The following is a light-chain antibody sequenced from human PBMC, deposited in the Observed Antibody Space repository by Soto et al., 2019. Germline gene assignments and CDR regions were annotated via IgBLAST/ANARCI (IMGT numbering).Light chain of an antibody. J-gene: IGLJ1*01. Sequence: SVLTQPPPASETPGQPVPISCSGSNSNIARNTVNWSPPLPGTAPKLLIYYNNQRPSGVPDRFSGSNSCTPASLAIIRRQSEDERDDYCAAWDDALKRYVFGTGTKVTGL. V-gene: IGLV1-44*01. CDR2: YNN. CDR3: AAWDDALKRYV. CDR1: NSNIARNT.